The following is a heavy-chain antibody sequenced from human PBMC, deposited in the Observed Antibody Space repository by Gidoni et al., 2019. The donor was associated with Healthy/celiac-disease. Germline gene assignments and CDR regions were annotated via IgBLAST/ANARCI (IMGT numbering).Heavy chain of an antibody. J-gene: IGHJ6*02. CDR1: GFTFSSYW. V-gene: IGHV3-74*01. CDR2: INSDGSST. Sequence: EVQLVESGGGLVQPGGSLRLSCAASGFTFSSYWMHWVRQAPGKGLGWVSRINSDGSSTSYADSVKGRFTISRDNAKNTLYLQMNSLRAEDTAVYYCAREEAYSSSSGYYYGMDVWGQGTTVTVSS. D-gene: IGHD6-6*01. CDR3: AREEAYSSSSGYYYGMDV.